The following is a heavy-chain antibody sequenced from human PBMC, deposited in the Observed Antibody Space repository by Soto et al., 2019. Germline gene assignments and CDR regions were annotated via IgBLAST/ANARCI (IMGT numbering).Heavy chain of an antibody. CDR1: GFTFSSYA. Sequence: GGSLRLSCAASGFTFSSYAMSWVRQAPGKGLEWVSAISGSGGSTYYADSVKGRFTISRDNSKNTLYLQMNSLRAEDTAVYYCATYDFWSGYYFDYWGQGTLVTVSS. D-gene: IGHD3-3*01. J-gene: IGHJ4*02. V-gene: IGHV3-23*01. CDR3: ATYDFWSGYYFDY. CDR2: ISGSGGST.